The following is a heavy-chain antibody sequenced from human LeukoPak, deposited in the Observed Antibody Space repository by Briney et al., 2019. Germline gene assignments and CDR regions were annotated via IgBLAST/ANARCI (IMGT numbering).Heavy chain of an antibody. V-gene: IGHV3-30*04. J-gene: IGHJ4*02. CDR2: ISYDGNNE. D-gene: IGHD3-10*01. CDR1: GFTFSSYA. Sequence: GRFLRLSCAASGFTFSSYAMDWARQAPGKGLEWVAFISYDGNNEYYADSVKGRFTISRDNSNNTLSLQMNRLRAEDTAVYYCARNRGDYGSGKYFDYWGQGTLVTVSS. CDR3: ARNRGDYGSGKYFDY.